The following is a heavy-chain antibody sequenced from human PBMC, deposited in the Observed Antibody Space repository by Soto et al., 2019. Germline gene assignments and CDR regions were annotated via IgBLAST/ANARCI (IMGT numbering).Heavy chain of an antibody. CDR1: GFTFSSYS. D-gene: IGHD3-16*02. Sequence: EVQLVESGGGLVQPGGSLRLSCAASGFTFSSYSMNWVRQAPGKGLEWVSYISSSSSTIYYADSVKGRFTISRDNAKNSLYLQMNSLRAEDTAVYYCARDYFMITFGGVIAYWGQGTLVTVSS. CDR2: ISSSSSTI. CDR3: ARDYFMITFGGVIAY. V-gene: IGHV3-48*01. J-gene: IGHJ4*02.